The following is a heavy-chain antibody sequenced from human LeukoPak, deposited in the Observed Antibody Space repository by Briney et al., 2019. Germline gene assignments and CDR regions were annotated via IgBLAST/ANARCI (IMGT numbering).Heavy chain of an antibody. J-gene: IGHJ4*02. D-gene: IGHD6-25*01. V-gene: IGHV4-59*01. CDR3: ARVALRPAHYFDY. CDR1: GGSISSYY. CDR2: IYYSGST. Sequence: SETLSLTCTVSGGSISSYYWSWIRQPPGKGLEWIGYIYYSGSTNYNPSLKSRVTISVDTSKNQFSLKLSSVTAADTAAYYCARVALRPAHYFDYWGQGTLVTVSS.